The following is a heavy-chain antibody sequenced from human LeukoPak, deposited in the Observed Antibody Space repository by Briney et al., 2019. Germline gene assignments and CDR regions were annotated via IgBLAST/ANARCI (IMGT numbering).Heavy chain of an antibody. J-gene: IGHJ4*02. CDR1: GGSISSYY. CDR3: ARDRTPADY. D-gene: IGHD2-2*01. Sequence: SETLSLTCTVSGGSISSYYWSWIRQPPGKGLEWIGYIYYSGYTNYNPSLKSRVTISVDTSKNQFSLKLSSVTAADTAVYYRARDRTPADYWGQGTLVTVSS. V-gene: IGHV4-59*01. CDR2: IYYSGYT.